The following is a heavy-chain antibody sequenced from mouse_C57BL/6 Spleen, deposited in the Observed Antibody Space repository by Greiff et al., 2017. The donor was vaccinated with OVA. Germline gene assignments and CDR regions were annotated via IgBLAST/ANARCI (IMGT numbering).Heavy chain of an antibody. CDR2: IYPGDGDP. CDR1: GYAFSSSW. Sequence: VKLQESGPELVKPGASVKISCKASGYAFSSSWMNWVKQRPGKGLEWIGRIYPGDGDPNYNGKFKGKATLTADKSSSTAYMQLSSLTSDDSAVYFCANYGYSYYIDYWGQGTTLTVSS. V-gene: IGHV1-82*01. J-gene: IGHJ2*01. CDR3: ANYGYSYYIDY. D-gene: IGHD2-2*01.